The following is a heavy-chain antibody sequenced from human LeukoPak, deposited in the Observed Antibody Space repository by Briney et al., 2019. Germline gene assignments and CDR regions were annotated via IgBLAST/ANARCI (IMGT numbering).Heavy chain of an antibody. V-gene: IGHV6-1*01. CDR2: TYYRSKWYN. J-gene: IGHJ6*02. Sequence: SQTLSLTCAISGDSVSSNSAAWNSIRQSPSRGLEWLGRTYYRSKWYNDYAVSVKSRITINPDTSKNQFSLQLNSVTPEDTAVYYCARASKNYYGSGSYFSYGMDVWGQGTTVTVSS. CDR1: GDSVSSNSAA. CDR3: ARASKNYYGSGSYFSYGMDV. D-gene: IGHD3-10*01.